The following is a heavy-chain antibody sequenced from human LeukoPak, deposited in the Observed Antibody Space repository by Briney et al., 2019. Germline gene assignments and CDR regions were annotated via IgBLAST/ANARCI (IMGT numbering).Heavy chain of an antibody. CDR1: GYTFTGYY. CDR2: INPNSGGT. Sequence: ASVKVSCKASGYTFTGYYMHWVRQAPGQGLEWMGWINPNSGGTNYAQKFQGRVTMTRDTSISTAYMELSRLRSDDTAVHYCARDQVGATYDAFDIWGQGTMVTVSS. CDR3: ARDQVGATYDAFDI. J-gene: IGHJ3*02. V-gene: IGHV1-2*02. D-gene: IGHD1-26*01.